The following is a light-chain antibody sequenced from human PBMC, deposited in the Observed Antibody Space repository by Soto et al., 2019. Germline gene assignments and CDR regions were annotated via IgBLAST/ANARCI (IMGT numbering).Light chain of an antibody. CDR1: QSISSW. V-gene: IGKV1-5*03. CDR2: KAS. J-gene: IGKJ1*01. CDR3: QHYNSYSEA. Sequence: DIQMTPSPSTLSASVGDRVTITCRASQSISSWLAWYQQKPGKAPKLLIYKASSLESGVPSRFSGSGSGTEFTLTISSLQPDDFATYYCQHYNSYSEAFGQGTKGDIK.